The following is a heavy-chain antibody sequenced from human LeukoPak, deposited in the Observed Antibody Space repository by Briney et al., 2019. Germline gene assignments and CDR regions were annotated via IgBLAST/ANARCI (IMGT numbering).Heavy chain of an antibody. CDR3: ARHQGNYGDYYYYMDV. V-gene: IGHV4-39*01. J-gene: IGHJ6*03. Sequence: PSETLSLTCTVSGGSISSSYYWGWIRQSPGKGLEWIGSIYYSGSTYYNPSLKSRVTISVDTSKNQFSLKLSSVTAADTAVYYSARHQGNYGDYYYYMDVWGKGTTVTVSS. D-gene: IGHD4-17*01. CDR1: GGSISSSYY. CDR2: IYYSGST.